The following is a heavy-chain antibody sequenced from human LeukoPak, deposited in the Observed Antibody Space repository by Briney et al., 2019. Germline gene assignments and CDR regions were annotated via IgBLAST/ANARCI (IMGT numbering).Heavy chain of an antibody. V-gene: IGHV3-23*01. J-gene: IGHJ4*02. CDR3: AKSPPSALYFDY. Sequence: SGGSLRLSCAASGFTFSSYAMSWVRQAPGKGLEWVSAISGSGGSTHYADSVKGRLTISRDNSKNTLYMQMNRLRAEDTAVYYCAKSPPSALYFDYWGQGTLVTVSS. CDR2: ISGSGGST. CDR1: GFTFSSYA.